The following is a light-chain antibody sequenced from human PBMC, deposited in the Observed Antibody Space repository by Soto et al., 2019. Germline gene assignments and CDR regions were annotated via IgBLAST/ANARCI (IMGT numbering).Light chain of an antibody. CDR2: GAS. J-gene: IGKJ1*01. V-gene: IGKV3-15*01. CDR1: QSVSSN. CDR3: QQCNIWPPET. Sequence: EIVVTQSPCALSLSPGERATLSCRASQSVSSNLAWYQQKPGQAPRLLIYGASTRATGIPARFSGSGSGTEFTLTISSLQSEDFAVYYCQQCNIWPPETFGQGTKVDIK.